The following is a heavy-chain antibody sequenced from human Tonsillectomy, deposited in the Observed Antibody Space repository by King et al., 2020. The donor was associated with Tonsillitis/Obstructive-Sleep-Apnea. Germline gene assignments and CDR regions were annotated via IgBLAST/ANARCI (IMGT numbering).Heavy chain of an antibody. CDR3: ASGCDFSYSPFDS. Sequence: VQLVESGGGLVQPGGSLRLSCAASGFPFSQYWMQWVRQAPGKGLVWVSHINYDGSTTRYADSVKGRFTISRDNAKNTLYLQMSSLRDEDTAVYFCASGCDFSYSPFDSWGQGTLVTVSS. J-gene: IGHJ4*02. CDR2: INYDGSTT. D-gene: IGHD5-18*01. CDR1: GFPFSQYW. V-gene: IGHV3-74*01.